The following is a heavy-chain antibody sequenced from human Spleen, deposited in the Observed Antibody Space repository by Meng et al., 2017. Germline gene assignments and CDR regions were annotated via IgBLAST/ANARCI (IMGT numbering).Heavy chain of an antibody. CDR3: ARGPTTMAHDFDY. J-gene: IGHJ4*02. D-gene: IGHD4-11*01. Sequence: QEQLQQGAGGPLKPSEPLSLTCVVAGGSFSDYYWSWIRQPPGKGLEWIGEINHSGSTNYNPSLESRATISVDTSQNNLSLKLSSVTAADSAVYYCARGPTTMAHDFDYWGQGTLVTVSS. V-gene: IGHV4-34*01. CDR1: GGSFSDYY. CDR2: INHSGST.